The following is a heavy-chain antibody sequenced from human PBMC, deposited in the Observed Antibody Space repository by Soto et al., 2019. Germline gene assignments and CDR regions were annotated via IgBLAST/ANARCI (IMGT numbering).Heavy chain of an antibody. Sequence: GGSRRRSCAASGFTFSSYEMNGVRQAPGKGLEWVSYVTSSGSSTYYTASVKGRFTISRDNAKNSLYLQMNSLRADDTAVYYCARDKVTTPPGNPNGMDVCGQGTTVTVSS. J-gene: IGHJ6*02. CDR1: GFTFSSYE. V-gene: IGHV3-48*03. CDR2: VTSSGSST. D-gene: IGHD1-1*01. CDR3: ARDKVTTPPGNPNGMDV.